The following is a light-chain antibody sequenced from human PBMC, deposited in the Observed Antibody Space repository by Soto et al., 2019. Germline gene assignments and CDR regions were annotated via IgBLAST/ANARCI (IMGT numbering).Light chain of an antibody. CDR3: QQYNSYS. J-gene: IGKJ1*01. Sequence: DIQMYQSPSTMPASVGDRVTITCRASQSISNWLPWYQQKPGTAPKVLIYHASNLQSGVPSRFSGSGSGTEFTLTISSLQPDDFATYYCQQYNSYSFGQGTKVDIK. CDR2: HAS. V-gene: IGKV1-5*01. CDR1: QSISNW.